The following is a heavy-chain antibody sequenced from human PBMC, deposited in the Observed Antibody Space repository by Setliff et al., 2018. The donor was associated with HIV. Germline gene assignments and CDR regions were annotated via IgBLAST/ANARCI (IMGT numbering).Heavy chain of an antibody. Sequence: PGGSLRLSCSGSGLTLSNYWMYWVRQAPGKGLEWVSLINTDGSRTDYADAVKGQFIISRDNGKSTLFLQMNSLTADDTAVYFCVRDRNGPLGWGQGTLVTVSS. CDR3: VRDRNGPLG. D-gene: IGHD7-27*01. CDR1: GLTLSNYW. CDR2: INTDGSRT. V-gene: IGHV3-74*01. J-gene: IGHJ1*01.